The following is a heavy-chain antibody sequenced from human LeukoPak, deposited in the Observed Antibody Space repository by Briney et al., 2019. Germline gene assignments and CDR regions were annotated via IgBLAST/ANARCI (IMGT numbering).Heavy chain of an antibody. CDR2: ISGSGSSA. CDR1: GFTFSRFA. Sequence: GGSLRLSCEISGFTFSRFAMNWVRQAPGQGLEWISIISGSGSSAYYADSVKGRFIVSRDNSKNPLYLQMNSLRAEDTAVYYGAKEDYSDSYGKGCRGPGTLVSAAS. J-gene: IGHJ4*02. D-gene: IGHD6-13*01. V-gene: IGHV3-23*01. CDR3: AKEDYSDSYGKGC.